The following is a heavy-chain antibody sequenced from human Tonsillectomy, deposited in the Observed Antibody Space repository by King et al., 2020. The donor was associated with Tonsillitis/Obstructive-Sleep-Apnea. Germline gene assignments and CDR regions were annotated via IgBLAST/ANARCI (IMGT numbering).Heavy chain of an antibody. CDR2: IKHDGSET. Sequence: QLVQSGGGLVQPGGSMRLSCAASGFTFRSYWMNWVRQAPGKGLEWVAHIKHDGSETYYVDSVKGRFTISRDNAKNSLYLQVNSLRAEDTAVYYCARDHVQDYWGQGTLVTVSS. CDR3: ARDHVQDY. J-gene: IGHJ4*02. CDR1: GFTFRSYW. V-gene: IGHV3-7*04.